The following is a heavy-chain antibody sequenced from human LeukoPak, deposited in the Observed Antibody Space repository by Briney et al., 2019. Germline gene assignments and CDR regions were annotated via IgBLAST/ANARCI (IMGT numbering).Heavy chain of an antibody. V-gene: IGHV4-39*07. CDR1: GASISCSSYY. J-gene: IGHJ4*02. D-gene: IGHD3-22*01. CDR2: IYYSGSS. Sequence: SETLSLTCTVSGASISCSSYYWGWIRQPPGKGLEWIGSIYYSGSSSYNPSLKSRVTMSGDTSKNQFSLKLSSVTAADTAVYYCAREAYYYDSSGYRRFDYWGQGTLVTVSS. CDR3: AREAYYYDSSGYRRFDY.